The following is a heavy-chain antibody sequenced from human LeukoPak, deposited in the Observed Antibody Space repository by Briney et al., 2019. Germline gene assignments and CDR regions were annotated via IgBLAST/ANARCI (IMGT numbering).Heavy chain of an antibody. CDR2: ISGSGGST. Sequence: PGGSLRLSCAASGFTFSSYAMSWVRQAPGKGLEWVSAISGSGGSTYYADSVKGRFTISRDNSKNTLYLQMNSLRAEDTAVYYCAKALYVWGSYRNSYYFDYWGQGTLVTASS. J-gene: IGHJ4*02. D-gene: IGHD3-16*02. CDR1: GFTFSSYA. V-gene: IGHV3-23*01. CDR3: AKALYVWGSYRNSYYFDY.